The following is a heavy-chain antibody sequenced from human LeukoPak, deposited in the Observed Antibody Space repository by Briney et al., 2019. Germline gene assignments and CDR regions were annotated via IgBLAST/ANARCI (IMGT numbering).Heavy chain of an antibody. D-gene: IGHD2-21*02. CDR1: GGSISRGGYS. CDR2: IYHSGST. J-gene: IGHJ4*02. V-gene: IGHV4-30-2*01. CDR3: ARGVVTAIVDYFDY. Sequence: SQTLSLTCDVSGGSISRGGYSWSWIRQPPGKGLEWIGYIYHSGSTYHNPSLKSRVTISVDRSKNQLPLKLRSVTAADTAVYYCARGVVTAIVDYFDYWGQGTLVTVSS.